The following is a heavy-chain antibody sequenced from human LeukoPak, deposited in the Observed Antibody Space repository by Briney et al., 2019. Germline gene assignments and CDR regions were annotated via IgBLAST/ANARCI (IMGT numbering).Heavy chain of an antibody. V-gene: IGHV3-30*02. D-gene: IGHD3-10*01. J-gene: IGHJ4*02. CDR1: GFTFSSYG. CDR2: IRYDGSNK. Sequence: GGSLRLSCAASGFTFSSYGMHWVRQAPGKGLEWVAFIRYDGSNKYYTDSVKGRFTISRDNSKNTLYLQMNSLRAEDTAVYYCAKAPELASGSDHFDYWGQGTLVTVSS. CDR3: AKAPELASGSDHFDY.